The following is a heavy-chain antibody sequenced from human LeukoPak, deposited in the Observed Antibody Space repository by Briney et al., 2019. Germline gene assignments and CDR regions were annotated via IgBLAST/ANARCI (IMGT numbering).Heavy chain of an antibody. CDR1: GFTFSSYW. D-gene: IGHD3-10*01. Sequence: GGSLRLSCAASGFTFSSYWMHWVRQLQGKGLVWVSRISSGGIGLGYADSVKGRFTVSRDNARNTLYLQINSLRAEDTAVYYCVKGMGGSGSYYDYWGQGTLVSVSS. J-gene: IGHJ4*02. V-gene: IGHV3-74*01. CDR2: ISSGGIGL. CDR3: VKGMGGSGSYYDY.